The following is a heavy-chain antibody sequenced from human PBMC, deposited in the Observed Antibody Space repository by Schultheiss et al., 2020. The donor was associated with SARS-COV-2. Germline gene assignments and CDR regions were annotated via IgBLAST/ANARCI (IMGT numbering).Heavy chain of an antibody. CDR2: IYYSGST. Sequence: SETLSLTCTVSGGSICSSSYYWGWIGQPPGKGLEWFWSIYYSGSTYYNPSLKSRVTISVDTSKNQFSLKLSSVTAADTAVYYCAWQGMPAGAFDPWGQGTLITVSS. V-gene: IGHV4-39*01. D-gene: IGHD2-2*01. CDR1: GGSICSSSYY. CDR3: AWQGMPAGAFDP. J-gene: IGHJ5*02.